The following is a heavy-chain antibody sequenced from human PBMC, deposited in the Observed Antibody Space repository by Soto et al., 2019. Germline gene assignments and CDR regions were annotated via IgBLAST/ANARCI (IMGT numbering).Heavy chain of an antibody. V-gene: IGHV4-39*01. J-gene: IGHJ4*02. D-gene: IGHD3-22*01. Sequence: SETLSLTCTVSGGYISSSSYYWGWIRQPPGKGLEWIGSIYYSGSTYYNPSLKSRVTISVDTSKNQFSLKLSSVTAADTAVYYCARHSPTNYYDSSGYPPNFDYWGQGTLVTVSS. CDR1: GGYISSSSYY. CDR3: ARHSPTNYYDSSGYPPNFDY. CDR2: IYYSGST.